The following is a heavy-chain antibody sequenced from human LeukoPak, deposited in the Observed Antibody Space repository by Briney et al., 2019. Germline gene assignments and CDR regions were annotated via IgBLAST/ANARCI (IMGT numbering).Heavy chain of an antibody. CDR2: IYYSGST. J-gene: IGHJ4*02. V-gene: IGHV4-39*07. CDR3: ARDKSGYDQLDY. CDR1: GGSISSSSYY. D-gene: IGHD5-12*01. Sequence: PSETLSLTCTVSGGSISSSSYYWGWIRQPPGKGLEWIGSIYYSGSTYYNPSLKSRVTISVDTSKNQFSLKLSSVTAADTAVYYCARDKSGYDQLDYWGQGTLVTVSS.